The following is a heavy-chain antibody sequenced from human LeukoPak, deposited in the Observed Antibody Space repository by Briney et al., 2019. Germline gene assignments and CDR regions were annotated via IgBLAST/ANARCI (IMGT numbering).Heavy chain of an antibody. Sequence: SETLSLTCAVYGGSFSGYYWSWIRQPPGKGLEWIGSIYYSGSTYYNPSLKSRVTISVDTSKNQFSLKLSSVTAADTAVYYCARLRIVGATIDYWGQGTLVTVSS. CDR3: ARLRIVGATIDY. CDR1: GGSFSGYY. V-gene: IGHV4-34*01. CDR2: IYYSGST. D-gene: IGHD1-26*01. J-gene: IGHJ4*02.